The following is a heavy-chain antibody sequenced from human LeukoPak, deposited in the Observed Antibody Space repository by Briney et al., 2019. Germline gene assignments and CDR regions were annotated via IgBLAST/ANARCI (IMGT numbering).Heavy chain of an antibody. J-gene: IGHJ4*02. D-gene: IGHD3-9*01. V-gene: IGHV4-61*02. CDR2: IYTSGST. CDR1: GGSISSGSYY. CDR3: ACQVLRYFDWYDY. Sequence: SETLSLTCTVSGGSISSGSYYWSWIRQPAGKGLEWIGRIYTSGSTNYNPSLKSRVTISVDTSKNQFSLKLSSVTAADTAVYYCACQVLRYFDWYDYWGQGTLVTVSS.